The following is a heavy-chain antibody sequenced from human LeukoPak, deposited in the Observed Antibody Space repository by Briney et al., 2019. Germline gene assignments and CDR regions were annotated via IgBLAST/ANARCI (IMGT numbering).Heavy chain of an antibody. Sequence: SVKVSCKASGGTFSSYAISWVRQAPGQGLEWMGGIIPIFGTANYAQKFQGRVTITADKSTSTAYMELSSLRSEDTAVYYCARDRGGYYPRYFDYWGQGTLVTVSS. D-gene: IGHD3-22*01. CDR2: IIPIFGTA. CDR3: ARDRGGYYPRYFDY. V-gene: IGHV1-69*06. J-gene: IGHJ4*02. CDR1: GGTFSSYA.